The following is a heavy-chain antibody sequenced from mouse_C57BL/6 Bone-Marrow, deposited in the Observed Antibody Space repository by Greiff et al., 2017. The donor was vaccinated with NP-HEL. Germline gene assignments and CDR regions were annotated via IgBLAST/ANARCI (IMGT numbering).Heavy chain of an antibody. J-gene: IGHJ4*01. D-gene: IGHD1-1*01. Sequence: EVMLVESGGDLVKPGGSLKLSCAASGFTFSSYGMSWVRQTPDKRLAWVATLSSGGSYTYYPDSVKGRFTISRDNAKNTLYLQMSSLKSEDTAMYYCARRYYGHYYAMDYWGQGTSVTVSS. CDR1: GFTFSSYG. CDR2: LSSGGSYT. V-gene: IGHV5-6*02. CDR3: ARRYYGHYYAMDY.